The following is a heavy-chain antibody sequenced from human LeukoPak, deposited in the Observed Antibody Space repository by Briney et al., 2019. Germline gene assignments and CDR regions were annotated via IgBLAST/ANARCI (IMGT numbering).Heavy chain of an antibody. V-gene: IGHV3-33*06. CDR3: AKDYSWGEYYFDY. Sequence: GRSLRLSCAASGFTFSSYGMHWVRQAPGKGLEWVAVIWYDGSNKYYADSVKGRFTISRDNSKNTLYLQMNSLRAEDTAVYYCAKDYSWGEYYFDYWGQGTLVTVSS. CDR2: IWYDGSNK. D-gene: IGHD1-26*01. CDR1: GFTFSSYG. J-gene: IGHJ4*02.